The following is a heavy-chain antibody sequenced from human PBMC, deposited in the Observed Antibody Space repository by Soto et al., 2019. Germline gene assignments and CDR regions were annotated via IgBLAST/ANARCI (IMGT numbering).Heavy chain of an antibody. V-gene: IGHV3-7*01. J-gene: IGHJ4*02. CDR2: IKQDGSEK. CDR1: GFTFSSYW. D-gene: IGHD3-10*01. Sequence: GGSLRLSCAASGFTFSSYWMSWVRQAPGKGLEWVANIKQDGSEKYNVDYVKGRFTISRDNAKNSLYLQMNSLRAEDTAVYYCARDGSGSYYHSWGQGTLVTVSS. CDR3: ARDGSGSYYHS.